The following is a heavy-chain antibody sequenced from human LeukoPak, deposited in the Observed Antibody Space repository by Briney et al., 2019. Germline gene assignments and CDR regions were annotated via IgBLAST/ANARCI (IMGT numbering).Heavy chain of an antibody. CDR1: GFTFSSYG. J-gene: IGHJ5*02. CDR2: ISGSGSNT. Sequence: GGSLRLSCAASGFTFSSYGMSWVRQAPGKGLEWVSAISGSGSNTYYSDSVKGRFTISRDNSRNTLYLQMNSLRAEDTAVYYCAKFSGSFPFDPWGQGTLVTVSS. V-gene: IGHV3-23*01. CDR3: AKFSGSFPFDP. D-gene: IGHD1-26*01.